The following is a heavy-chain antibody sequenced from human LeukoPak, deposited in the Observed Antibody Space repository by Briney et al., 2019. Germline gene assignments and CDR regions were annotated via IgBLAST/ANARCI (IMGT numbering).Heavy chain of an antibody. CDR3: AREDSSGYLLRTYYFDF. CDR1: GFTFSSYE. V-gene: IGHV3-48*03. D-gene: IGHD3-22*01. J-gene: IGHJ4*02. CDR2: ISSSGSTI. Sequence: PEGSLRLSCAASGFTFSSYEMNWVRQAPGKGLEWVSYISSSGSTIYYADSVKGRFTISRDNAKNSLYLQMNSLRAEDTAVYYCAREDSSGYLLRTYYFDFWGQGTLVTVSS.